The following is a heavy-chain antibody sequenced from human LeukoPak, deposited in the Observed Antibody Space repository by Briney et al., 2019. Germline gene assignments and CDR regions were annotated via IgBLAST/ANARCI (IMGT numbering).Heavy chain of an antibody. D-gene: IGHD3-16*02. CDR2: IYTSGST. V-gene: IGHV4-4*07. CDR3: ARYDVWGSYRAFDY. Sequence: SETLSLTCTVSGGSISSYYWSWIRQPAGKGLEWIGRIYTSGSTNYNPSLKSRVTMSVDTSKNQFSLRLSSVTAADTAVYYCARYDVWGSYRAFDYWGQGTLVTVSS. CDR1: GGSISSYY. J-gene: IGHJ4*02.